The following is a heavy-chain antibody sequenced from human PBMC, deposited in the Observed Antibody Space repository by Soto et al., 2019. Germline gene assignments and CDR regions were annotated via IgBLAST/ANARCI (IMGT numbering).Heavy chain of an antibody. V-gene: IGHV3-30*03. CDR1: GFTFSSYG. J-gene: IGHJ2*01. CDR3: ARGDYFL. Sequence: QVQLVESGGGVVQPGRSLRLSCAASGFTFSSYGMHWISQAPGKGLEWVAVISYDGSNKYYADSVKGRFTISRDNSKNTLYLQMNSLRAEDTAVYYCARGDYFLWGRGTLVTVSS. D-gene: IGHD4-17*01. CDR2: ISYDGSNK.